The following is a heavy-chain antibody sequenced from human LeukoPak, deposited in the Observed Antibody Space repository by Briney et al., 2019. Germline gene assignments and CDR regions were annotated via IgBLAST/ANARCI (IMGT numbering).Heavy chain of an antibody. CDR1: GFTFSSYY. CDR3: ARDWMSGAVPPTGLPPHFFDY. D-gene: IGHD3-9*01. Sequence: GGSLRLSCAASGFTFSSYYMNWVRQAPGKGLEWVSSISSSSSYIYYADSVKGRFTISRDNAKNSLYLQMNSLTSDDTAVYYCARDWMSGAVPPTGLPPHFFDYWGQGALVTVSP. J-gene: IGHJ4*02. V-gene: IGHV3-21*04. CDR2: ISSSSSYI.